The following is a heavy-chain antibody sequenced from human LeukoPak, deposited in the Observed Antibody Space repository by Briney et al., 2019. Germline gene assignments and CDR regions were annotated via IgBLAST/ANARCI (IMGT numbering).Heavy chain of an antibody. Sequence: GASVTVSCKASGYTFSGYYMHWVRQAPGQGLDWMGWINPNSGGTNYAQKFQGRVTMTRDRTISTVYMELSRLGSDDTAVYYGARGIYSYSTPFDYWGQGTLVTVSS. J-gene: IGHJ4*02. CDR1: GYTFSGYY. CDR3: ARGIYSYSTPFDY. D-gene: IGHD2/OR15-2a*01. V-gene: IGHV1-2*02. CDR2: INPNSGGT.